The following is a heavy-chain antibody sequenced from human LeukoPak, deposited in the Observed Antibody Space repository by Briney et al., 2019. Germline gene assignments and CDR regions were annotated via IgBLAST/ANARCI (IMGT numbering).Heavy chain of an antibody. J-gene: IGHJ6*03. Sequence: GGTLRLSCAASGFTFSSYAMHWVRQAPGKGPEWVAVISYDGSNKYYADSVKGRFTISRDNSKNTLYLQMNSLRAEDTAVYYCAREVRRGYYYYYMDVWGKGTMVTVSS. V-gene: IGHV3-30*04. CDR2: ISYDGSNK. CDR1: GFTFSSYA. CDR3: AREVRRGYYYYYMDV.